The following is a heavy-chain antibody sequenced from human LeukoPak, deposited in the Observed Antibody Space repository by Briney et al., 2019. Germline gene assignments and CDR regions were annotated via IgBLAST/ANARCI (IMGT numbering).Heavy chain of an antibody. Sequence: GGSLRLSCSASGFTFSDYDMNWARQAPGKGLEWVSSISGLSTHIYYGDSVKGRFSISRDNAKNSVYLQMNSLGVEDTAIYYCGRAFPPLRTSSAGDLWGQGILVTVSS. V-gene: IGHV3-69-1*02. J-gene: IGHJ4*02. CDR1: GFTFSDYD. CDR3: GRAFPPLRTSSAGDL. CDR2: ISGLSTHI. D-gene: IGHD3-16*01.